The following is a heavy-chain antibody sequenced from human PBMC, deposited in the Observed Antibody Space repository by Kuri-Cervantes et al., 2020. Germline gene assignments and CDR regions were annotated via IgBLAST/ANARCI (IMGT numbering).Heavy chain of an antibody. CDR2: IKEDGSER. CDR3: ARQEKQWLVLVDY. J-gene: IGHJ4*02. CDR1: GFTFSDYW. V-gene: IGHV3-7*01. D-gene: IGHD6-19*01. Sequence: GESLKISCPASGFTFSDYWMSWVRQAPGKGLEWVANIKEDGSERKYMDSMEGRFTISRDSAKNSLYLQMSSLRAEDTALYYCARQEKQWLVLVDYWGQGTLVTVSS.